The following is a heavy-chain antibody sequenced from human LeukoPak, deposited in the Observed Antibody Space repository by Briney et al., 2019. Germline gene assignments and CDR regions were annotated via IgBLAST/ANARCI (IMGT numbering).Heavy chain of an antibody. Sequence: SETLSLTCAVSGGSISSNNRWSWVRQPPGEGLEWIGEVFHSGSTNYNPSLKSRVTISVEKSKNQFSLKLSSVTAADTAVYFCVRNGYYCLDYWGQGTLVTVSS. D-gene: IGHD3-3*01. CDR3: VRNGYYCLDY. CDR1: GGSISSNNR. CDR2: VFHSGST. V-gene: IGHV4-4*02. J-gene: IGHJ4*02.